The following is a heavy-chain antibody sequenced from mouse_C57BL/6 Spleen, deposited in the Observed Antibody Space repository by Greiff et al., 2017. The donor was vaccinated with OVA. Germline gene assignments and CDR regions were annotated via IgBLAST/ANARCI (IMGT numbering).Heavy chain of an antibody. V-gene: IGHV1-18*01. D-gene: IGHD1-1*01. CDR1: GYTFTDYN. CDR2: INPNNGGT. J-gene: IGHJ1*01. CDR3: ARIITTGPYWYFDV. Sequence: SGPELVKPGASVKIPCKASGYTFTDYNMDWVKQSHGKSLEWIGDINPNNGGTIYNQKFKGKATLTVDKSSSTAYMELRSLTSEDTAVYYCARIITTGPYWYFDVWGSGTTVTVSS.